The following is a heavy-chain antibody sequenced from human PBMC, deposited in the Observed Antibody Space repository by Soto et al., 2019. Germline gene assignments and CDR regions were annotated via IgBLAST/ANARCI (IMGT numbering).Heavy chain of an antibody. CDR3: ARVVMVKSNWFDP. J-gene: IGHJ5*02. CDR1: GYTFTSYA. CDR2: INAGNGNT. Sequence: ASVNVSCKASGYTFTSYAMHWVRQAPGQRLEWMGWINAGNGNTKYSQKFQGRVTITRDTSASTAYMELSSLRSEDTAVYYCARVVMVKSNWFDPWGQGTLVTVSS. V-gene: IGHV1-3*01. D-gene: IGHD2-21*01.